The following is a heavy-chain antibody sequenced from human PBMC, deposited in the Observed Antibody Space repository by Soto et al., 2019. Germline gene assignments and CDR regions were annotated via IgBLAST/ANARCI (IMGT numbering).Heavy chain of an antibody. CDR1: GYTFTDHY. CDR3: ARSRPNDAFDI. CDR2: INPNSGGT. J-gene: IGHJ3*02. D-gene: IGHD2-2*01. V-gene: IGHV1-2*04. Sequence: SVKFSCKASGYTFTDHYMHWVRQAPGQGLEWMGWINPNSGGTNYAQKFQGWVTMTRDTSISTAYMELSRLRSDDTAVYYCARSRPNDAFDIWGQGTMVTVSS.